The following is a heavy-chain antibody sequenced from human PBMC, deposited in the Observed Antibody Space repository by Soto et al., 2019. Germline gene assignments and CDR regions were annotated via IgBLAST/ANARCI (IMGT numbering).Heavy chain of an antibody. J-gene: IGHJ4*02. CDR3: ARALNCGGDCHYFDY. CDR2: IYYSGST. V-gene: IGHV4-59*01. Sequence: PSETLSLTCTVSGGSISSYYWSWIRQPPGKGLEWIGYIYYSGSTNYNPSLKRRVTISIDTSKNQLSLKLSSVTAADTSVYYCARALNCGGDCHYFDYWGQGTLVTVSS. D-gene: IGHD2-21*01. CDR1: GGSISSYY.